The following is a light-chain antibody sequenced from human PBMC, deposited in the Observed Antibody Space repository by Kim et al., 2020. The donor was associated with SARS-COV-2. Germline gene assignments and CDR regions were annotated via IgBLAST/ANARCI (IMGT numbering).Light chain of an antibody. CDR1: VLAKKY. J-gene: IGLJ3*02. CDR2: KGN. CDR3: YSAVDNNWV. V-gene: IGLV3-27*01. Sequence: SVSPGQTARITCSGDVLAKKYARWFQQKPGQAPVLVIYKGNERPSGIPERFSGSSSGTTVTLTISGAQVEDEADYYCYSAVDNNWVFGGGTQLTVL.